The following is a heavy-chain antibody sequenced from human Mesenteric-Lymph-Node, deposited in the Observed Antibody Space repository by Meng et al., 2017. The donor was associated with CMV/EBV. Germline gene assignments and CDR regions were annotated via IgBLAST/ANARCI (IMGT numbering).Heavy chain of an antibody. Sequence: GESLKISCAASGFTFSNYTMNWVRQAPGKGLEWVSSISSVSTYIYYADSVKGRFTISRDNARRSLYLQMDSLRADDTAVYYCVSAIASTGTDFWGQGTLVTVSS. D-gene: IGHD3-9*01. CDR3: VSAIASTGTDF. J-gene: IGHJ4*02. CDR1: GFTFSNYT. V-gene: IGHV3-21*01. CDR2: ISSVSTYI.